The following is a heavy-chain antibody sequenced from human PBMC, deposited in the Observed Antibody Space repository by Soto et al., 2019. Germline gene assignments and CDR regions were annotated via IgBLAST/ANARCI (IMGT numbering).Heavy chain of an antibody. D-gene: IGHD3-9*01. CDR2: IYYSGST. V-gene: IGHV4-31*03. J-gene: IGHJ4*02. CDR3: ARGRYDILTGYYIRVSRGFDY. Sequence: PSETLSLTCTVSGGSISSGGYYWSWIRQHPGKGLEWIGYIYYSGSTYYNPSLKSRVTISVDTSKNQFSLKLSSVTAADTAVYYCARGRYDILTGYYIRVSRGFDYWGQGTLVTVSS. CDR1: GGSISSGGYY.